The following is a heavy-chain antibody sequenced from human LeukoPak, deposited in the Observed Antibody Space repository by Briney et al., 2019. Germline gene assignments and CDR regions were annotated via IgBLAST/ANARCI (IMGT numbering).Heavy chain of an antibody. CDR3: SRRCKDAYTLYCFDY. Sequence: SETLSLTCTVSAGSINSHYWSWIRQPPGKGLEWIGHTYYSGGTNYNPSLKSRVTISVDTSKNQFSLKLSSVTAADTAVYDCSRRCKDAYTLYCFDYWGQGTLVTVSS. CDR1: AGSINSHY. D-gene: IGHD5-24*01. CDR2: TYYSGGT. J-gene: IGHJ4*02. V-gene: IGHV4-59*11.